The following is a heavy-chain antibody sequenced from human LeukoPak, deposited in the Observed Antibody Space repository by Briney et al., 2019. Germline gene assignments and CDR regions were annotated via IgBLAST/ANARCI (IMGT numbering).Heavy chain of an antibody. Sequence: SVKVSCKASGGTFSSYAISWVRQAPGQGLEWMGGIIPIFGTANYAQKFQGRVTITADKSTSTAYMELSSLRSEDTAVYYCARDRVCSSTSCYSTPFDYWGQGTLVTVSS. D-gene: IGHD2-2*01. V-gene: IGHV1-69*06. CDR3: ARDRVCSSTSCYSTPFDY. CDR2: IIPIFGTA. CDR1: GGTFSSYA. J-gene: IGHJ4*02.